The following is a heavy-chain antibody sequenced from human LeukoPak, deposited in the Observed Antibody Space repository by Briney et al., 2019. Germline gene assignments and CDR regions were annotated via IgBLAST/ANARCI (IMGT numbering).Heavy chain of an antibody. CDR2: INHSGST. J-gene: IGHJ5*02. D-gene: IGHD6-19*01. CDR3: ASNRIAVAGNWFDP. V-gene: IGHV4-34*01. Sequence: SETLSLTCAVYGGSFSGYYWSWIRQPPGKGLEWIGEINHSGSTNYNPSLKSRVTISVDTSKNQFSLKLSSVTAADTAMYYCASNRIAVAGNWFDPWGQGTLVTVSS. CDR1: GGSFSGYY.